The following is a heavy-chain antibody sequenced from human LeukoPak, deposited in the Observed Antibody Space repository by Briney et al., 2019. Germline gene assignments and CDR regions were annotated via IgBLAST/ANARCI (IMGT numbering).Heavy chain of an antibody. CDR3: ARADYDFVWGFNCYYFDY. V-gene: IGHV4-31*03. J-gene: IGHJ4*02. CDR2: ISYSGST. Sequence: SQTLPLTCSVSGGSISSGDYYWTWIRQHPGKGLEWIGYISYSGSTYYNPSLRSRVTFSVDTSKNQFSLRLSSVTAADTAVYYCARADYDFVWGFNCYYFDYWGQGTRDRVSS. D-gene: IGHD3-16*01. CDR1: GGSISSGDYY.